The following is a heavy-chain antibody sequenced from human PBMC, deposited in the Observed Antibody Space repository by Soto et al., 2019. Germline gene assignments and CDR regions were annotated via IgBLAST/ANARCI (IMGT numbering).Heavy chain of an antibody. J-gene: IGHJ5*02. CDR3: AGWVTIFGVVGLNWFDP. CDR1: GGTFSSYA. Sequence: QVQLVQSGAEVKKPGSSVKVSCKASGGTFSSYAISWVRQAPGQGLEWMGGIIPIFGTANYAQKFQGRVTITADESTSTAYMELSSLRSEDTAVYYCAGWVTIFGVVGLNWFDPWGQGTLVTVSS. D-gene: IGHD3-3*01. V-gene: IGHV1-69*12. CDR2: IIPIFGTA.